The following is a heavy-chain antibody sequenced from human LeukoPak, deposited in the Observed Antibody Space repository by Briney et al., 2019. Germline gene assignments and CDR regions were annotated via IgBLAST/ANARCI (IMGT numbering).Heavy chain of an antibody. Sequence: PSETLSLTCTVSGYSISSGYYWGWIRQPPGKGLEWIGSIYHNGSTYYNPSLKSRVTISVDTSKNQFSLKLSSVTAADTAVYYCARSGGSFPDYWGQGTLVTVSS. V-gene: IGHV4-38-2*02. CDR3: ARSGGSFPDY. D-gene: IGHD2-15*01. CDR1: GYSISSGYY. J-gene: IGHJ4*02. CDR2: IYHNGST.